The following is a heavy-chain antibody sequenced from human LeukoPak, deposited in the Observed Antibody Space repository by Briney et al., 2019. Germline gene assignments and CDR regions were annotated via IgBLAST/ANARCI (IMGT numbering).Heavy chain of an antibody. J-gene: IGHJ4*02. D-gene: IGHD5-18*01. CDR3: ARKTDTSMLGDY. Sequence: HSGGSLRLSCATSGFTVGSSQMTWVRQAPGKGLEWVSLIYSGGGTKYADSVKGRFTISRDNSKNALYLQMNSLRVEDTAVYYCARKTDTSMLGDYWGQGTLVTVSS. CDR2: IYSGGGT. CDR1: GFTVGSSQ. V-gene: IGHV3-66*02.